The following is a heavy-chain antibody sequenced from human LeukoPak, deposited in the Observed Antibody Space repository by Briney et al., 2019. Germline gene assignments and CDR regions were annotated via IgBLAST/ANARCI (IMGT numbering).Heavy chain of an antibody. V-gene: IGHV3-53*01. J-gene: IGHJ4*02. D-gene: IGHD5-18*01. CDR2: IYSGGST. Sequence: GGSLRLSCAASGFTVSSNYMSWVRQAPGQGLEWVSVIYSGGSTYYADSVKGRFTISRDNSKNTLYLQINSLRAEDTAVYYCARGGPNYSCGLDYWGQGTLVTVSS. CDR3: ARGGPNYSCGLDY. CDR1: GFTVSSNY.